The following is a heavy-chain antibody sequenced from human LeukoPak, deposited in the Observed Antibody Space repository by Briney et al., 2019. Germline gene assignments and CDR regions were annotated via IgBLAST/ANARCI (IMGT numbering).Heavy chain of an antibody. J-gene: IGHJ4*02. Sequence: GESLKISCKGSGYIFTTYWIGWVRQMPGKGLEWMGIIYPGDSDPRYSPSFQGQVTISADKSISTASLQWSSLKASDSAMYYCVRHSLVSSWFGFDYWGQGTLVTVSS. D-gene: IGHD6-13*01. V-gene: IGHV5-51*01. CDR1: GYIFTTYW. CDR3: VRHSLVSSWFGFDY. CDR2: IYPGDSDP.